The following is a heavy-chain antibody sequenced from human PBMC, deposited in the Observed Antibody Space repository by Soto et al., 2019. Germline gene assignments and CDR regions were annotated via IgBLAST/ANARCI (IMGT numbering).Heavy chain of an antibody. CDR2: ISSKSYWGTT. CDR3: TRVVQQLVLSVDY. Sequence: SLRLSCTATVLTFCDYAMRCFRQAPGKGLEWVGFISSKSYWGTTEYAASVKGRFTISRDDSKSIAYLQMNSLKTEDTAVYYCTRVVQQLVLSVDYWGQRTLVTVTS. V-gene: IGHV3-49*03. D-gene: IGHD6-13*01. CDR1: VLTFCDYA. J-gene: IGHJ4*02.